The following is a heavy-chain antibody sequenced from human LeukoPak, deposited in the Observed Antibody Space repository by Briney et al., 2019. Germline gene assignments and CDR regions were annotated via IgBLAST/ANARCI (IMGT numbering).Heavy chain of an antibody. D-gene: IGHD6-13*01. CDR2: IWYDGSNK. Sequence: PGGSLRLSCAASGFTFSSYGMHWVRQAPGKGLEWVAVIWYDGSNKYYADSVKGRFTISRDNSKNTLYLQMNSLRAEDTAVYYCARDPRHSSSREIYYYGMDVWGQGTTVTVSS. V-gene: IGHV3-33*01. J-gene: IGHJ6*02. CDR1: GFTFSSYG. CDR3: ARDPRHSSSREIYYYGMDV.